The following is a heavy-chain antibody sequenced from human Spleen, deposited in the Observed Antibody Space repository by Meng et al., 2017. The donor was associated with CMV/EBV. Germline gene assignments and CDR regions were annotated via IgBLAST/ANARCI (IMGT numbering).Heavy chain of an antibody. CDR3: ARTSMAVPGSFDF. D-gene: IGHD6-19*01. J-gene: IGHJ4*02. Sequence: ASVKVSCKASGYTFTDYYIHWVRQAPGQGPEWMGWISPKSGGTRYAQNFQGRVTMTRDTSISTAYMDLSRLRSDDTAVYYCARTSMAVPGSFDFWGQGTLVPSPQ. CDR1: GYTFTDYY. CDR2: ISPKSGGT. V-gene: IGHV1-2*02.